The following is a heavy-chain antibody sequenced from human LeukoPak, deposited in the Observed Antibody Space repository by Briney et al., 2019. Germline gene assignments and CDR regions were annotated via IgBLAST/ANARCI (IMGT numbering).Heavy chain of an antibody. CDR3: ARGPSAYCSGGSCYSGSAWFDP. J-gene: IGHJ5*02. D-gene: IGHD2-15*01. CDR1: GGTFSSYA. CDR2: IIPIFGTA. Sequence: SVKVCCKASGGTFSSYAISWVRQAPGQGLEWMGGIIPIFGTANYAQKFQGRVTITADESTSTAYMELSSLRSEDTAVYYCARGPSAYCSGGSCYSGSAWFDPWGQGTLVTVSS. V-gene: IGHV1-69*13.